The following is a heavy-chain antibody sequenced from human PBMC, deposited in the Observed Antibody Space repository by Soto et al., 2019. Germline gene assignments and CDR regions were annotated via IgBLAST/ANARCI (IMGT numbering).Heavy chain of an antibody. D-gene: IGHD3-22*01. CDR3: ARQDYYDSSDLDAYDI. Sequence: SETLSLTCSVSGGSISSYYWSWIRQPPGKGLEWIGYIYYSGSTNYNPSLKSRVTISVDTSKNQFSLKLSSVTAADTAVYYCARQDYYDSSDLDAYDIWGQGTMVTVSS. CDR1: GGSISSYY. J-gene: IGHJ3*02. V-gene: IGHV4-59*08. CDR2: IYYSGST.